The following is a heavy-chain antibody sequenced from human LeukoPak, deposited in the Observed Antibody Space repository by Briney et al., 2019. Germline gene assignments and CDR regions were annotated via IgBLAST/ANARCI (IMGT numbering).Heavy chain of an antibody. CDR1: GYTFTSYG. J-gene: IGHJ4*02. CDR3: ARDLRIVVVTAPGY. D-gene: IGHD2-21*02. Sequence: GASVKVSCKASGYTFTSYGISWVRQAPGQGLEWMGWISAYNGNTNYAQKLQGRVTMTTDTSTSTAYMELRSLRSDDTAVYYCARDLRIVVVTAPGYWGQGTLVTVSS. CDR2: ISAYNGNT. V-gene: IGHV1-18*01.